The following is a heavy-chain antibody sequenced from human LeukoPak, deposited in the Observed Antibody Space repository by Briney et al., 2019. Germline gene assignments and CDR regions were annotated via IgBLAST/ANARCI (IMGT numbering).Heavy chain of an antibody. CDR1: GGSISSGGYS. J-gene: IGHJ3*02. CDR2: IYHSGST. D-gene: IGHD2-15*01. CDR3: AREEDYSHAFDI. V-gene: IGHV4-30-2*01. Sequence: PSETLSLTCAVSGGSISSGGYSWSWIRQPPGKGLEWIGYIYHSGSTYYNPSLKSRVTISVDRSKNQSSLKLSSVTAADTAVYYCAREEDYSHAFDIWGQGTMVTVSS.